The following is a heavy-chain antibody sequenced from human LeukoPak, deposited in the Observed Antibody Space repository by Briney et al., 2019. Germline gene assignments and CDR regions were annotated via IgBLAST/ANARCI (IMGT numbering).Heavy chain of an antibody. CDR1: GFTFRYAW. V-gene: IGHV3-9*03. J-gene: IGHJ3*02. D-gene: IGHD3-10*01. CDR2: ISWNSGSI. CDR3: VRGVTPGHDAFDI. Sequence: SLRLSCAASGFTFRYAWMSWVRPAPGKGLEWVSGISWNSGSIGYADSVKGRFTISRDNAKNSLYLQMNSLRAEDMALYYCVRGVTPGHDAFDIWGQGTMVTVS.